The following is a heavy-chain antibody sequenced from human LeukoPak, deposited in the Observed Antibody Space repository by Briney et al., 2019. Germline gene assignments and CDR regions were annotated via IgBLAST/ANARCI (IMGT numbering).Heavy chain of an antibody. CDR3: ARSGSSVRTFDY. D-gene: IGHD3-10*01. Sequence: PSETLSLTCTVSGGSISSYYWSWIRQPPGKGLEWIGYIYYSGSTNYNPSLKSRVTISVDTSKNQFSLKLSSVTAADTAVYYCARSGSSVRTFDYWGQGTLVTVSS. CDR1: GGSISSYY. CDR2: IYYSGST. J-gene: IGHJ4*02. V-gene: IGHV4-59*12.